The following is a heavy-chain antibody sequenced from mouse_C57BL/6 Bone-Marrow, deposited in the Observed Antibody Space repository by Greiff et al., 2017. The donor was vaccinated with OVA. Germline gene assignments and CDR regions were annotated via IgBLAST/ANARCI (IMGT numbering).Heavy chain of an antibody. D-gene: IGHD1-1*01. CDR3: ARYYGSSYWYFDV. V-gene: IGHV1-61*01. J-gene: IGHJ1*03. CDR2: IYPSDSET. CDR1: GYTFTSYW. Sequence: QVQLQQPGAELVRPGSSVKLSCKPSGYTFTSYWMDWVKQRPGQGLEWIGNIYPSDSETHYNQKFKDKATLTVDKSSSTAYMQLSSLTSEDSAVYYCARYYGSSYWYFDVWGTGTTVTVSS.